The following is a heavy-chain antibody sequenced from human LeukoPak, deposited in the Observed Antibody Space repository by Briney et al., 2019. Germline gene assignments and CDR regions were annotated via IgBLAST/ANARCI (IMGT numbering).Heavy chain of an antibody. J-gene: IGHJ4*02. V-gene: IGHV1-2*02. CDR2: INPNSGGT. D-gene: IGHD2-15*01. Sequence: ASVKVSCKASGYTFTGYYMHWVRQAPGQGLEWMGWINPNSGGTNYAQKFQGRVTMTRDTSISTAYMELSRLRSDDTAVYYCARVRRDIVVVVAATPYCFDYWGQGTLVTVSS. CDR1: GYTFTGYY. CDR3: ARVRRDIVVVVAATPYCFDY.